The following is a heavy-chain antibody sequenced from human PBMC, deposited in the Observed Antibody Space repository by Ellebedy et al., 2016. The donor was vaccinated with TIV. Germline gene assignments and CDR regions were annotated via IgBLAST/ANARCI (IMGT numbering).Heavy chain of an antibody. Sequence: GGSLRLXXAASGFSISNYNMNWVRQAPGKGLEWVSSISSSSSHIYYADSVKGRFTISRDNTKNSLYLQMNSLRTEDTAAYYCARDRVSYDGMDVWGQGTTVTVSS. CDR3: ARDRVSYDGMDV. CDR2: ISSSSSHI. CDR1: GFSISNYN. D-gene: IGHD3-10*01. J-gene: IGHJ6*02. V-gene: IGHV3-21*01.